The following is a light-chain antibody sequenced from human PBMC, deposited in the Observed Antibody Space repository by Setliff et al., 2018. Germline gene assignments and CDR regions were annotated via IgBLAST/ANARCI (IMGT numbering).Light chain of an antibody. J-gene: IGLJ1*01. CDR1: GGPVTDDHY. V-gene: IGLV7-46*01. Sequence: QAVVTQEASLTVSPGETVTLTCGSSGGPVTDDHYPSWFQQRPGQAPKTLIYDTNKKTSWTPARFSGSLLGGQAALTLSGAQTEDEADYYCLLFYGASRRVFGGGTKVTV. CDR3: LLFYGASRRV. CDR2: DTN.